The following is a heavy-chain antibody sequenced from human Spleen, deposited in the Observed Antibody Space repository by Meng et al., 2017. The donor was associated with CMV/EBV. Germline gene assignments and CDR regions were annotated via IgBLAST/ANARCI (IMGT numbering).Heavy chain of an antibody. J-gene: IGHJ5*02. CDR3: ARVAAGTGWFDP. Sequence: AAYGLTCSSYGMHRGRQATGKGLVWGERSNSDGSSTSYADDVKGRFTSSRDNAKNTLELQMNSLRAEDTAVYYCARVAAGTGWFDPWGQGTLVTVSS. CDR2: SNSDGSST. CDR1: GLTCSSYG. D-gene: IGHD6-13*01. V-gene: IGHV3-74*01.